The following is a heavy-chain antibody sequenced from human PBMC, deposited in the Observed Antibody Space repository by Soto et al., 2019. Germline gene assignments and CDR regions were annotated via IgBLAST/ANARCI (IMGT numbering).Heavy chain of an antibody. Sequence: PSETLSLTCTVSGCSISSSSYYWGWIRQPPGKGLVWIGRIYHSGSTYYNPSLKSRVTISVDKSKNQFSLKLSSVTAADTAVYYCARERFGELLLDYYYYYGMDVWGQGTTVTVSS. CDR2: IYHSGST. CDR3: ARERFGELLLDYYYYYGMDV. J-gene: IGHJ6*02. V-gene: IGHV4-39*07. CDR1: GCSISSSSYY. D-gene: IGHD3-10*01.